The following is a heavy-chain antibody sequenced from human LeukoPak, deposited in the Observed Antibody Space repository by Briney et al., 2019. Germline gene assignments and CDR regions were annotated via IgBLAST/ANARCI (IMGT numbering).Heavy chain of an antibody. Sequence: GRSLRLSCAASGFTFGSYDMHWVRQAPGKGLEWAALISHDGSKRYYGDSVKGRFAISRDNSKKSLYLQMNSLRPEDTAVYYCAKGSTNTLDNCGQGTLVTVSS. J-gene: IGHJ4*02. V-gene: IGHV3-30*18. CDR2: ISHDGSKR. D-gene: IGHD2-8*01. CDR3: AKGSTNTLDN. CDR1: GFTFGSYD.